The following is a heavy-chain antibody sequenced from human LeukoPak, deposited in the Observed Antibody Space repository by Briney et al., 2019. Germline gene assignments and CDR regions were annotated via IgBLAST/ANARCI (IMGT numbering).Heavy chain of an antibody. J-gene: IGHJ6*02. Sequence: PSETLSLTCAVYGGSFSGYYWSWIRQPPGEGLEWIGEINHSGSTNYNPSLKSRVTISVDTSKNQFSLKLSSVTAADTAVYYCATLWFGEYYYYGMDVWGQGTTVTVSS. D-gene: IGHD3-10*01. CDR2: INHSGST. V-gene: IGHV4-34*01. CDR3: ATLWFGEYYYYGMDV. CDR1: GGSFSGYY.